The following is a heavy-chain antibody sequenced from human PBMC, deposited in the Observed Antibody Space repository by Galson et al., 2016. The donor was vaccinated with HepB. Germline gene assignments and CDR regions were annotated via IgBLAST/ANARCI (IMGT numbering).Heavy chain of an antibody. CDR3: VQGSTAPAV. CDR1: GFTFNNYG. D-gene: IGHD1-26*01. J-gene: IGHJ6*03. Sequence: SLRLSCAASGFTFNNYGMTWVRQAPGKGLEVVASISRSGDSRVYSDSVKGRFTISRDNSKNTMSLQMNSLRVDDTAVYYCVQGSTAPAVWGKGTTVTVS. CDR2: ISRSGDSR. V-gene: IGHV3-23*01.